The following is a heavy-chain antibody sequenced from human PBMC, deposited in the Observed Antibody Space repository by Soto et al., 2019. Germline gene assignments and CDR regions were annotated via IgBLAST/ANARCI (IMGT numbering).Heavy chain of an antibody. V-gene: IGHV3-7*01. J-gene: IGHJ4*02. D-gene: IGHD5-18*01. CDR3: ARDRGYSSFDY. Sequence: PGGSLRLSCAASGFTFSTSWMDWVRQAPGKGLEWVAAIKGDGGVKDYVDSVKGRFTISRDNAENSLYLQMNSLRAEDTAVYYCARDRGYSSFDYWGLGTPVTVSS. CDR1: GFTFSTSW. CDR2: IKGDGGVK.